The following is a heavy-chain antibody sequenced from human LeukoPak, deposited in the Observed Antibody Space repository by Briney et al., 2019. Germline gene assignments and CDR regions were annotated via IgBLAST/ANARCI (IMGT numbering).Heavy chain of an antibody. CDR3: ARRGAPSKFYYFDS. V-gene: IGHV4-59*08. CDR1: GGSLTTHY. J-gene: IGHJ4*02. D-gene: IGHD1-26*01. CDR2: VSKTGST. Sequence: SETLSLTCTVSGGSLTTHYWAWIRQPPGKGLEWIGFVSKTGSTNYNPSLKSRATISVDTSKNTFSLKLSSVTAADTAVYFCARRGAPSKFYYFDSWGQGTLVTVSS.